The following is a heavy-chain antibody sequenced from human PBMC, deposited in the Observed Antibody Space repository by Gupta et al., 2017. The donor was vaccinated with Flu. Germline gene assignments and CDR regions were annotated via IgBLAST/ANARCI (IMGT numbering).Heavy chain of an antibody. CDR1: GSMTSYY. Sequence: GSMTSYYWNWIRQSPGKGLEWIGYIYYRGSADYNPSLKSRVTISLDTSKNQFSLQLTSVTAADTAVYYCARGNFWTGRTIHNWLDPWGQGALGIVSS. V-gene: IGHV4-59*01. CDR3: ARGNFWTGRTIHNWLDP. D-gene: IGHD3-3*01. J-gene: IGHJ5*02. CDR2: IYYRGSA.